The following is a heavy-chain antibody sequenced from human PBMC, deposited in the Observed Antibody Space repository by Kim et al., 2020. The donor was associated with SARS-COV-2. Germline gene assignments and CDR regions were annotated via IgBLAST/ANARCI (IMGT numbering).Heavy chain of an antibody. V-gene: IGHV1-3*01. CDR3: ARDRGVAAAGTGRPVDY. Sequence: FQGRVTITRDTSAITAYMELSSLRSEDTAVYYCARDRGVAAAGTGRPVDYWGQGTLVTVSS. J-gene: IGHJ4*02. D-gene: IGHD6-13*01.